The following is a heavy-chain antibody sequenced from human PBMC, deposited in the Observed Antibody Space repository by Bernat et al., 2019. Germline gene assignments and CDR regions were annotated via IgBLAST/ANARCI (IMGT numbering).Heavy chain of an antibody. CDR2: IYSGGST. CDR3: ARARGRGTMVRGVNARLYGMDV. CDR1: GCTVSSNY. V-gene: IGHV3-53*02. D-gene: IGHD3-10*01. J-gene: IGHJ6*02. Sequence: EVQLVETGGGLIQPGGSLRLSCAASGCTVSSNYMSWVRQAPGKGLEWGAVIYSGGSTYYASSGTCRFTISRDKSKNTLYLQMNSLRAEDTAVYYCARARGRGTMVRGVNARLYGMDVWGQGTTVTVSS.